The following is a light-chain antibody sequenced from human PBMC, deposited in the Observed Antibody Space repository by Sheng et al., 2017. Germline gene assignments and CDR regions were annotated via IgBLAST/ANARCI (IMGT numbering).Light chain of an antibody. CDR2: GAS. J-gene: IGKJ5*01. CDR3: QQYNNWLIT. Sequence: DIVMTQSPATLSVSPGERATLSCRASQNVNNNLAWYQQKPGQAPRLLIYGASTRATGIPARFSGSGSGTEFTLTISSLQSEDFAVYSCQQYNNWLITFGQGTRLEIK. CDR1: QNVNNN. V-gene: IGKV3-15*01.